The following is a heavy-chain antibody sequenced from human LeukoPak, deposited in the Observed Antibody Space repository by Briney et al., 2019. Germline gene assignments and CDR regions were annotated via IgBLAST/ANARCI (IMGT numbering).Heavy chain of an antibody. Sequence: PGGSLRLSCAASGFTVSSNYMGWVRQAPGKGLEWVSVIYSGGTTYYADSVKGRFTISRDNSKNTLYLQMNSLRVEDTAVYYCARDDSSGYPHYFDYWGQGTLVTVSS. V-gene: IGHV3-66*01. D-gene: IGHD3-22*01. CDR3: ARDDSSGYPHYFDY. CDR1: GFTVSSNY. CDR2: IYSGGTT. J-gene: IGHJ4*02.